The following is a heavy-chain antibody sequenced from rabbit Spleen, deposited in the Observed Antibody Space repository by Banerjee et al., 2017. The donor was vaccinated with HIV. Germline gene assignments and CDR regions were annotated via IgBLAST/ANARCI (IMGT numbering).Heavy chain of an antibody. CDR2: INAVTGKA. V-gene: IGHV1S45*01. J-gene: IGHJ6*01. D-gene: IGHD1-1*01. CDR1: GFSFSNKAV. Sequence: QQQLVASGGGLVKPGASLTLTCKASGFSFSNKAVICWVRQAPGKGLEWIACINAVTGKAVYASWAKGRVTFSKTSSTTVTLQMTSLTAADRAAYFCARDLVGVIGWNFYLWGPGTLVTVS. CDR3: ARDLVGVIGWNFYL.